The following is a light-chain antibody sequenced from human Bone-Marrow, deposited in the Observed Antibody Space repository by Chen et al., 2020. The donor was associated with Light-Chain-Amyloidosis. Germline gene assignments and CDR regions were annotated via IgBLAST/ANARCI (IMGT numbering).Light chain of an antibody. CDR1: QSPLHSNGKTF. V-gene: IGKV2-28*01. CDR3: MQGLQTPYT. CDR2: FGS. Sequence: DIVVTQSPLSLPVTPGEPASISCRASQSPLHSNGKTFFIWYLQKPGQSPQVLIYFGSTRASGVPERFSGSGSGTDFTLKISSVEAEDVGVYYCMQGLQTPYTFGQGTKLEIK. J-gene: IGKJ2*01.